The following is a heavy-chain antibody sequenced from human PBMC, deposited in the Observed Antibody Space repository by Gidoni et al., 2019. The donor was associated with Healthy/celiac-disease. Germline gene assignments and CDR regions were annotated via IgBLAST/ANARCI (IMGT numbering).Heavy chain of an antibody. CDR3: ARDEWIQLWSTWAYYGMDV. CDR2: ISSSSSTI. V-gene: IGHV3-48*02. J-gene: IGHJ6*02. Sequence: EVQLVESGGGLVQPGGSLRLSCAASGFTFSSYSLNWVRQAPGKGLEGVSYISSSSSTIYYADSVKGRFTISRDNAKNSLYLQMNSLRDEDTAVYYCARDEWIQLWSTWAYYGMDVWGQGTTVTVSS. CDR1: GFTFSSYS. D-gene: IGHD5-18*01.